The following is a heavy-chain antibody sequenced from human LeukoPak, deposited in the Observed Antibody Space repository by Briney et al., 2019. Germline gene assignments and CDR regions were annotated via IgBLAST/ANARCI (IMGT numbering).Heavy chain of an antibody. D-gene: IGHD1-26*01. J-gene: IGHJ6*02. CDR3: ARAPSGSYYRYYYYGMDV. CDR1: GYTFTSYG. Sequence: SVKVSCKASGYTFTSYGISWVRQAPGQGLEWMGGIIPIFGTANYAQKFQGRVTITADESTSTAYMELSSLRSEDTAVYYCARAPSGSYYRYYYYGMDVWGQGTTVTVSS. CDR2: IIPIFGTA. V-gene: IGHV1-69*13.